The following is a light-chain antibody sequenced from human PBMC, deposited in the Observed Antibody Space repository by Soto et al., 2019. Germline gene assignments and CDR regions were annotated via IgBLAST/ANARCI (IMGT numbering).Light chain of an antibody. V-gene: IGKV3-20*01. J-gene: IGKJ2*01. CDR1: QTVSNSY. Sequence: EIVLTQSPGTLSLSPGETATLSCRASQTVSNSYLAWYQQKPGQAPRLLIYGASSRSAGIPARFSGSGSGTHFTLSISRLEPEDFAVYSCQQYGSSLTFGQGTKLEIK. CDR2: GAS. CDR3: QQYGSSLT.